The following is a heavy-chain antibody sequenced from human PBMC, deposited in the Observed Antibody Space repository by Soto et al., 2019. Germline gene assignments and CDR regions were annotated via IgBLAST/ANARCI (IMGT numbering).Heavy chain of an antibody. CDR3: AKDFAGYYDFWSGDGRYYYYGMDV. Sequence: GGSLRLSCAASGFTFSSYGMHWVRQAPGKGLEWVAVISYDGSNKYYADSVKGRFTISRDNSKNTLYLQMNSLRAEDTAVYYCAKDFAGYYDFWSGDGRYYYYGMDVWGQGTTVTVSS. D-gene: IGHD3-3*01. V-gene: IGHV3-30*18. CDR1: GFTFSSYG. CDR2: ISYDGSNK. J-gene: IGHJ6*02.